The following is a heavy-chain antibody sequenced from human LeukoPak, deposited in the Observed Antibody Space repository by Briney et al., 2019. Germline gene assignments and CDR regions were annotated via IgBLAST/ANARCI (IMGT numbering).Heavy chain of an antibody. Sequence: GGSLRVSCAASGFTFDDYGMNWVRQAPGKGLEWVSAISGSGGSTYYADSVKGRFTISRDNSKNTLYLQMNSLRAEDTAVYYCAKGGNDYDILTGYFFGGQGTLVTVSS. CDR2: ISGSGGST. J-gene: IGHJ4*02. D-gene: IGHD3-9*01. CDR1: GFTFDDYG. V-gene: IGHV3-23*01. CDR3: AKGGNDYDILTGYFF.